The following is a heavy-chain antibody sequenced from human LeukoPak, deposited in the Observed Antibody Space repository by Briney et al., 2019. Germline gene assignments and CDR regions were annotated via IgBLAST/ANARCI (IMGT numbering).Heavy chain of an antibody. CDR3: ASESDRGRAVAGFDY. V-gene: IGHV3-21*01. CDR2: ISSSSSYI. Sequence: PGGSLRLSCAASGFTFSSYSMNWVRQAPGKGLEWVSSISSSSSYIYYADSVKGRFTTSRDNAKNSLYLQMNSLRAEDTAVYYCASESDRGRAVAGFDYWGQGTLVTVSS. J-gene: IGHJ4*02. CDR1: GFTFSSYS. D-gene: IGHD6-19*01.